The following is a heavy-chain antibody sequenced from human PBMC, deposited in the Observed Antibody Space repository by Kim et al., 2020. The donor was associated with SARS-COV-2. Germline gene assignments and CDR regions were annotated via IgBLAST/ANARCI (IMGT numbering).Heavy chain of an antibody. V-gene: IGHV4-59*01. J-gene: IGHJ4*02. CDR3: ARLRCFDWLQFDY. D-gene: IGHD3-9*01. CDR2: IYYSGST. Sequence: SETLSLTCTVSGGSISSYYWSWIRQPPGKGLEWIGYIYYSGSTNYNPSLKSRVTISVDTSKNQFSLKLSSVTAADTAVYYCARLRCFDWLQFDYWGQGTLVTVSS. CDR1: GGSISSYY.